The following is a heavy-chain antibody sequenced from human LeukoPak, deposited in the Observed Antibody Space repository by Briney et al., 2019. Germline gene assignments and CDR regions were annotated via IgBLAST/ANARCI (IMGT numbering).Heavy chain of an antibody. CDR2: ISSSGTNI. V-gene: IGHV3-48*03. J-gene: IGHJ4*02. CDR1: GFTFRSYE. Sequence: GGSLTLSCEDSGFTFRSYEMNWVRQAPGKGLEWVSYISSSGTNIYYADSVKGRFTVSRDNAKNSLYLQMNRLRAEDTAVYYCARDDAYGSRWLDYWGQGTLVTVSA. D-gene: IGHD6-13*01. CDR3: ARDDAYGSRWLDY.